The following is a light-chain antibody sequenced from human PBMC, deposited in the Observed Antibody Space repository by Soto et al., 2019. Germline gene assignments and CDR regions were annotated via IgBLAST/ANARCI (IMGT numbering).Light chain of an antibody. CDR1: SSDVGGYNY. J-gene: IGLJ1*01. V-gene: IGLV2-14*01. CDR3: SSYTSSSTLEG. CDR2: DVS. Sequence: QSLLTQPASVSGSPGQSITISCPRTSSDVGGYNYVSWYQQHPGKAPKLMIYDVSNRPSGVSNRFSGSKSGNTASLTISGLQAEDEADYYCSSYTSSSTLEGFGTGTKVTVL.